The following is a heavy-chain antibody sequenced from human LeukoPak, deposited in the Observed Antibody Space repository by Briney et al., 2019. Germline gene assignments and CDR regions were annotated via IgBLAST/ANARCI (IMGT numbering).Heavy chain of an antibody. CDR1: GDSINSSNSY. J-gene: IGHJ6*03. Sequence: SETLSLTCTVSGDSINSSNSYWGWIRQSPGKGLECIGTIYYRGRTYYNPSLKSRVTISVDTSKNQFSLKLSSVTAADTAVYYCARSNDYVWVSYRALLGGNYYYHYMDVWGKGTTVTVSS. D-gene: IGHD3-16*02. CDR2: IYYRGRT. V-gene: IGHV4-39*07. CDR3: ARSNDYVWVSYRALLGGNYYYHYMDV.